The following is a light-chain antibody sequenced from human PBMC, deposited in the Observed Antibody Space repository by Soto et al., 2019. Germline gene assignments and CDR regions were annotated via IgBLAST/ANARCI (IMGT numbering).Light chain of an antibody. CDR3: QQYNNWPRT. CDR2: GAS. J-gene: IGKJ1*01. V-gene: IGKV3-15*01. CDR1: QSVSSN. Sequence: EILMTQSPATLSVSPGERATLSCRASQSVSSNLAWYQQKPGQAPRLLIYGASTRATGIPDRFTGSGSGTEFTPTISSLQSEDFAVYYCQQYNNWPRTFGQGTKV.